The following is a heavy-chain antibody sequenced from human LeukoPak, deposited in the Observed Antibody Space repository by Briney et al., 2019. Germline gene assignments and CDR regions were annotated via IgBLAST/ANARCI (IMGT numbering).Heavy chain of an antibody. V-gene: IGHV3-66*02. CDR3: AREYTGYFDY. J-gene: IGHJ4*02. D-gene: IGHD6-6*01. Sequence: GGSLRLSCAASGFTVSSNYMSWVRQAPGKGLEWVSVIYSGGSTYYADSVKGRFTISRDNSKNMLYLQMNSLRAEDTAVYYCAREYTGYFDYWGQGTLVTVSS. CDR2: IYSGGST. CDR1: GFTVSSNY.